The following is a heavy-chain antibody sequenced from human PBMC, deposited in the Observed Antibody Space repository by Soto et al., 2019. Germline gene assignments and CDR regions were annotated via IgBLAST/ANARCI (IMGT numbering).Heavy chain of an antibody. D-gene: IGHD2-2*01. Sequence: QLQLQESGPGLVKPSETLSLTCPVSGGSISSSSNYWGWIRQPPGKGLEWIGSINYSGSTYYNPSLKSRVTISVDTSKTQFSLKLSSVTAADTAVYYCAGHCISSSCSQDYWGQGTLVTVSS. CDR2: INYSGST. J-gene: IGHJ4*02. CDR3: AGHCISSSCSQDY. CDR1: GGSISSSSNY. V-gene: IGHV4-39*01.